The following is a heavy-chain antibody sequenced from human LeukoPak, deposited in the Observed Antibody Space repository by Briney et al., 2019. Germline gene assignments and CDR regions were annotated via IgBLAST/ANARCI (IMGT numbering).Heavy chain of an antibody. V-gene: IGHV3-74*01. CDR1: GFTFSSYW. J-gene: IGHJ4*02. CDR2: INSDGSST. D-gene: IGHD3-22*01. CDR3: AKDRSSGYYIDY. Sequence: PGGSLRLSCAASGFTFSSYWMHWVRQAPGKGLVWVSRINSDGSSTSYADSVKGRFTISRDNSKNTLYLQMNSLRAEDTAVYYCAKDRSSGYYIDYWGQGTLVTVSS.